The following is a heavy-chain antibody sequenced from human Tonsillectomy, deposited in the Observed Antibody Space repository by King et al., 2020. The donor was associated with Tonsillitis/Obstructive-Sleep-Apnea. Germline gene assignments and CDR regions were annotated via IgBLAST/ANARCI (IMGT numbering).Heavy chain of an antibody. V-gene: IGHV1-69*01. CDR2: IIPIFGTA. Sequence: QLVQSGAEVKKPGTSVKVSCSASGGTFSAYGFSWVRQAPGQGLEWMGGIIPIFGTADYAQKFQGRVTITADGSSNTVHMELNSLTSDDTAVYYCARDRSPGLEWFSHXGQGTLVTVSS. CDR1: GGTFSAYG. CDR3: ARDRSPGLEWFSH. J-gene: IGHJ1*01. D-gene: IGHD3-3*01.